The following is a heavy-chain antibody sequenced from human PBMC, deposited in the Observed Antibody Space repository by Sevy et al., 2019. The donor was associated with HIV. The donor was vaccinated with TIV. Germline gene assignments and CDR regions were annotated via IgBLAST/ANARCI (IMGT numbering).Heavy chain of an antibody. V-gene: IGHV4-59*11. CDR1: GGSITSLY. J-gene: IGHJ4*02. CDR3: AGENARGRGYS. CDR2: IYYNGHI. Sequence: SETLSLTCTVSGGSITSLYWNWIRQPPGKGLEWIANIYYNGHINYNPPLKSRVTLSLDTSKNQFSLRLSSVTAADTAMYYCAGENARGRGYSWDQATLVTVYS. D-gene: IGHD3-10*01.